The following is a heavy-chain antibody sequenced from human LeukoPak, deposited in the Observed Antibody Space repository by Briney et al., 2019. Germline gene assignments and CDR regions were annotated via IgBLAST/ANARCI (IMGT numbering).Heavy chain of an antibody. Sequence: SETLSLTCSVSGASISDDYWSWIRQPPGKGLEWIGHIYTSGSTDSNPSLKSRVTISADTSKNQVSLKVNSVTAADTAVHFCATVVVVAATNYYYYATDVWGQGTTVTVSS. CDR2: IYTSGST. V-gene: IGHV4-4*09. CDR1: GASISDDY. CDR3: ATVVVVAATNYYYYATDV. D-gene: IGHD2-15*01. J-gene: IGHJ6*02.